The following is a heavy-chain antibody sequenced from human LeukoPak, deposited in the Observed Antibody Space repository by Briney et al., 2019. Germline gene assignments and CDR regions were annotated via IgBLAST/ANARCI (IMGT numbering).Heavy chain of an antibody. D-gene: IGHD2-15*01. CDR3: AAKYCSGGSCSKHDAFDI. CDR2: IYYSGST. CDR1: GGSISSYY. J-gene: IGHJ3*02. Sequence: SETLSLTCTVSGGSISSYYWSWIRQPPGKGLEWIGYIYYSGSTNYNPSLKSRVTISVDTSKNQFSLKLSSVTAADTAVYYCAAKYCSGGSCSKHDAFDIWGQGTMVTVSS. V-gene: IGHV4-59*08.